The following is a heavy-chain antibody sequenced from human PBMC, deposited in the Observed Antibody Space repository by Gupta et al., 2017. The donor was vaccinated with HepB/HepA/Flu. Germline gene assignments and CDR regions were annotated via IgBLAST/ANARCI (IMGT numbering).Heavy chain of an antibody. Sequence: EVQLVESGGGLVKPGGSLRLSCAASGFTFSSYSMSWVRQAPGKGLEWVSSISSDSAYIYYADSVKGRFTISRDNARNSLYLQMNSLRVEDTAVYHCASGSGTPTSCYLFESWGQGTLVTVSS. CDR2: ISSDSAYI. CDR1: GFTFSSYS. V-gene: IGHV3-21*01. J-gene: IGHJ5*01. D-gene: IGHD2-2*01. CDR3: ASGSGTPTSCYLFES.